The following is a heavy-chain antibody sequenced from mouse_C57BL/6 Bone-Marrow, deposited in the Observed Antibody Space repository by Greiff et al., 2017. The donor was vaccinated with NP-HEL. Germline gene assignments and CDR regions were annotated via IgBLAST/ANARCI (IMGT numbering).Heavy chain of an antibody. V-gene: IGHV6-6*01. J-gene: IGHJ2*01. CDR2: IRNKANNHAT. Sequence: EVKVEESGGGLVQPGGSMKLSCAASGFTFSDAWMDWVRQSPEKGLEWVAEIRNKANNHATYYAESVKGRFTISRDDSKSSVYLQMNSLRAEDTGIYYCTRGNGSSYDFDYWGQGTTLTVSS. CDR3: TRGNGSSYDFDY. D-gene: IGHD1-1*01. CDR1: GFTFSDAW.